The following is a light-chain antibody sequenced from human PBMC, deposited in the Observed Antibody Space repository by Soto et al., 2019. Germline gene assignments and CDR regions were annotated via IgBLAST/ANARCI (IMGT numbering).Light chain of an antibody. CDR1: QSIISY. Sequence: DIQMTQSPSSLSASVGDRVTITCRASQSIISYLNWYQQKPGKAPKLLIYAASSLQSGVPSRFSGSGSGTDFTLTNSSLQPEDFATYYCQQSYSTPFTFGQGTRLEIK. V-gene: IGKV1-39*01. CDR2: AAS. CDR3: QQSYSTPFT. J-gene: IGKJ5*01.